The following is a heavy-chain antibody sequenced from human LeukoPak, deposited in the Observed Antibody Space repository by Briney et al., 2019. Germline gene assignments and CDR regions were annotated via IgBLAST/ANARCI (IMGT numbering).Heavy chain of an antibody. V-gene: IGHV3-23*01. CDR2: ISGRGGDT. D-gene: IGHD6-19*01. CDR3: ARDLVEVRQWLTY. Sequence: QPGGSLRLSCVGSGFTFGNYAMNWVRQAPGKGLEWVAAISGRGGDTFYADSVKGRFTISRDNAKNTLYPQMDSLRAEDTAVYYCARDLVEVRQWLTYWGQGTLVTVSS. J-gene: IGHJ4*02. CDR1: GFTFGNYA.